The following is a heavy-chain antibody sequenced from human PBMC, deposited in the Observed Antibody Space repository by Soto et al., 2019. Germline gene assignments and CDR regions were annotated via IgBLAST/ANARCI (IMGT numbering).Heavy chain of an antibody. V-gene: IGHV1-69*01. D-gene: IGHD3-10*01. Sequence: QVQMVQSGAEVKKPGSSARVSCKVSGGTFSRHSISGVRQAPGQGLEWMGGIIPIFDATQYAQKFQGRLTITADESTTTFHMALSGLRPEDTAIYYGARDLTSVRGSWGQGTLVTVS. CDR2: IIPIFDAT. CDR1: GGTFSRHS. J-gene: IGHJ4*02. CDR3: ARDLTSVRGS.